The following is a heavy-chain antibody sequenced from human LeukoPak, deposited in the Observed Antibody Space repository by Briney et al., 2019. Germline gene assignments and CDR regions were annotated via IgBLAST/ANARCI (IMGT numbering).Heavy chain of an antibody. Sequence: GGSLRLSCAASGFTFSRCGMSWVRQAPGKGLEWISAISGSGGSTYYADSVKGRFTISRDNAKNSLYLQMNSLRAEDTAVYYCARNGDYYDSSGYYYFDYWGQGTLVTVSS. J-gene: IGHJ4*02. CDR1: GFTFSRCG. CDR3: ARNGDYYDSSGYYYFDY. V-gene: IGHV3-23*01. D-gene: IGHD3-22*01. CDR2: ISGSGGST.